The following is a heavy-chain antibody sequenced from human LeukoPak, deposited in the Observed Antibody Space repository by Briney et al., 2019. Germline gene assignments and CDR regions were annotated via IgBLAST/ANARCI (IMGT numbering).Heavy chain of an antibody. CDR1: GYTFTGYY. CDR3: GGGGRGAARNYFDY. J-gene: IGHJ4*02. CDR2: INPNRGGT. D-gene: IGHD3-16*01. Sequence: ASVKVSCKASGYTFTGYYMHWVRQAPGQGLEWMGWINPNRGGTNYAQKFQGRVTMTRDTSISTAYMERTGRRADDRALFYGGGGGRGAARNYFDYWGQGTLVTVSS. V-gene: IGHV1-2*02.